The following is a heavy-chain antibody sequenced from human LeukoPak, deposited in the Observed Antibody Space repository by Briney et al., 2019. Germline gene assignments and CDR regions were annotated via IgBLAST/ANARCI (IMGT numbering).Heavy chain of an antibody. J-gene: IGHJ4*02. CDR1: GGSFSGYY. Sequence: SETLSLTCAVYGGSFSGYYWSWIRQPPGKGLEWIGEINHSGSTSYNPSLKSRVSISVDTSKNQFSLKLSSVTAADTAVYYCARGDIAATGTPFDNWGQGTLVTVSS. D-gene: IGHD6-13*01. CDR3: ARGDIAATGTPFDN. CDR2: INHSGST. V-gene: IGHV4-34*01.